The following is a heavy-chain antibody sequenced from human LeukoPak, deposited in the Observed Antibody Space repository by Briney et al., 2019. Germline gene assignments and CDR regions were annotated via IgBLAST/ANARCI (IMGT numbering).Heavy chain of an antibody. CDR2: INPKSGGT. V-gene: IGHV1-2*02. CDR1: GYTFTGYY. Sequence: ASVKVSCKASGYTFTGYYMHWVRQAPGQGLEWVGWINPKSGGTNYAQKFQGRVTMTRDTSISTAYMELSRLRSDDTAVYYCATAAGTPFFDYWGQGTLVTVSS. CDR3: ATAAGTPFFDY. J-gene: IGHJ4*02. D-gene: IGHD6-13*01.